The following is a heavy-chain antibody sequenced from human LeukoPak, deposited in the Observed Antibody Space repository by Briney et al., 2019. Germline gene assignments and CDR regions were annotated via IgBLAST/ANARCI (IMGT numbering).Heavy chain of an antibody. CDR1: GLTFSTYA. Sequence: HSGGSLRLSCAASGLTFSTYAMSWVRQAPGKGLEWVPSISGSGGGTYYADSVKGRFTISRDNSKNSLFLQMNNLRAEDTAVYYCSKRGAYYFGYWGQGTLVTVSS. CDR2: ISGSGGGT. D-gene: IGHD1-26*01. V-gene: IGHV3-23*01. J-gene: IGHJ4*02. CDR3: SKRGAYYFGY.